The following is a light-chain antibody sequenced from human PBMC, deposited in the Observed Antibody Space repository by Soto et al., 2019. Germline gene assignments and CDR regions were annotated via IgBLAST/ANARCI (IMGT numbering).Light chain of an antibody. CDR3: SSYTSSSTPVV. Sequence: QSALTQPPSVSGSPGQSVTISCTGTSSDVGNYNRVSWYQQPPGTAPKLIIYEVSHRPSGVPDRFSGSKSGNTASLTISGLQAEDEADYYCSSYTSSSTPVVFGGGTQLTVL. CDR1: SSDVGNYNR. J-gene: IGLJ2*01. V-gene: IGLV2-18*02. CDR2: EVS.